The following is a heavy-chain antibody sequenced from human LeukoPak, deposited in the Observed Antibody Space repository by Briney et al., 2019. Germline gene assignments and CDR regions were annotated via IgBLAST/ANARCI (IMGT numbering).Heavy chain of an antibody. V-gene: IGHV4-34*01. J-gene: IGHJ5*02. D-gene: IGHD6-6*01. CDR3: ARDWGLVVAARPGWFDP. Sequence: SETLSLTCAVYGGSFSGYYWSWIRQPPGKGLEWIGEINHSGSTNYNPSLKSRVTISVDTSKNQFSLKLSSVTAADTAVYYCARDWGLVVAARPGWFDPWGQGTLVTVSS. CDR2: INHSGST. CDR1: GGSFSGYY.